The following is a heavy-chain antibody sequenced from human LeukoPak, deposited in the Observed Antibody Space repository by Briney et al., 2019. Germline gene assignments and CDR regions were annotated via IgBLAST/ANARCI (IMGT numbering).Heavy chain of an antibody. CDR1: GGSISDYY. Sequence: SETLSLTCTVSGGSISDYYWSWIRQPPGKGLEWIAYIYYSGSTNYNPSLKSRVTISVDTSKNQFSLKLSSVTAADTAVYYCARPQDYGGYPLDYWGQGTLVTVSS. J-gene: IGHJ4*02. V-gene: IGHV4-59*08. CDR2: IYYSGST. CDR3: ARPQDYGGYPLDY. D-gene: IGHD4-17*01.